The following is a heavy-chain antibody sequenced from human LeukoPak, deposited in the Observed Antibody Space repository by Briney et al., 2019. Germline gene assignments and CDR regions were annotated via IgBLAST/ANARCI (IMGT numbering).Heavy chain of an antibody. CDR1: GGSISSGSYY. D-gene: IGHD2-15*01. J-gene: IGHJ4*02. CDR3: ARNSCPSGSCYDNRGYFDY. V-gene: IGHV4-61*02. CDR2: IYTSGST. Sequence: PSETLSLTCTVSGGSISSGSYYWSWIRRPAGKGLEWIGRIYTSGSTNCNPSLKSRVTISVDTSKNQFSLKLSSVTAADTAVYYCARNSCPSGSCYDNRGYFDYWGQGTLVTVSS.